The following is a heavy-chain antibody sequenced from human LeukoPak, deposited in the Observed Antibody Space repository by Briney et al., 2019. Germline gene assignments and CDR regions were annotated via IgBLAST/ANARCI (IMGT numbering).Heavy chain of an antibody. Sequence: PSETLSLTCTVSGDSISSSYWSWIRQPPGKRLGWVGYVHYTGKTNYNPSLNNRATISVDMSKNQFSLTLTSVTLADTAVYYCARGYYDRSGSSNPFDSWGQGTLVTVSA. D-gene: IGHD3-22*01. J-gene: IGHJ4*02. CDR1: GDSISSSY. CDR2: VHYTGKT. CDR3: ARGYYDRSGSSNPFDS. V-gene: IGHV4-59*01.